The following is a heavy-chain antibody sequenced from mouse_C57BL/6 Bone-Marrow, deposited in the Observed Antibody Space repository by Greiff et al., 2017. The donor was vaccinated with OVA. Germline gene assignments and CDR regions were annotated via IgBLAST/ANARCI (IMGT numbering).Heavy chain of an antibody. CDR1: GFSLTSYG. Sequence: QVQLKESGPGLVQPSQSLSITCTVSGFSLTSYGVHWVRQPPGKGLEWLGVIWSGGGTDYNAAFISSLSIINDNSKSKVFLKMNRLQADDTAIYYCAKNDYGSSYDAVDYWGQGTSVTVSS. CDR2: IWSGGGT. V-gene: IGHV2-4*01. J-gene: IGHJ4*01. D-gene: IGHD1-1*01. CDR3: AKNDYGSSYDAVDY.